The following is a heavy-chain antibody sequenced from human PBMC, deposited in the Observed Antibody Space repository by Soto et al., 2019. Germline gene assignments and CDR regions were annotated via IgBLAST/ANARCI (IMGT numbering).Heavy chain of an antibody. J-gene: IGHJ4*02. D-gene: IGHD1-26*01. CDR2: INPKSGGT. CDR3: ARDLAKGGGSAGFDY. CDR1: GYTFTVYY. V-gene: IGHV1-2*02. Sequence: ASVKGSCKASGYTFTVYYMHWVRQAPGQGLEWMGWINPKSGGTMYPQKFQGRVTMTWDTSISTAYMALTRLRSDDTAVYYCARDLAKGGGSAGFDYWGQGTLVTFSS.